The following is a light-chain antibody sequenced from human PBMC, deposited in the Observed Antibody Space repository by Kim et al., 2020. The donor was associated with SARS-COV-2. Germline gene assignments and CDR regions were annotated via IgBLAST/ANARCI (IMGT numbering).Light chain of an antibody. V-gene: IGLV3-9*01. CDR3: QVWDSSLVV. CDR2: RDS. Sequence: SLALGQTARITCGGNNIGSKNVRWYQQKPGQAPVLVIYRDSNRPSGIPERFSGSNSGNTATLTISRAQAGDEADYYCQVWDSSLVVFGGGTQLTVL. J-gene: IGLJ2*01. CDR1: NIGSKN.